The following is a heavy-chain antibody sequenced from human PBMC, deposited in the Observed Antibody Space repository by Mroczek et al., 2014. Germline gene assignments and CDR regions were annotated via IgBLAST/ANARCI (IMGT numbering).Heavy chain of an antibody. CDR3: VGIVVVVAATAT. J-gene: IGHJ4*02. CDR1: GGSFSGYY. CDR2: INHSGST. D-gene: IGHD2-15*01. Sequence: QVQLQQWGAGLLKPSETLSLTCAVYGGSFSGYYWSWIRQPPGKGLEWIGEINHSGSTNYNPSLKSRVTISVDTSKNQFSLKLSSVTAADTAVYYCVGIVVVVAATATWGQGTLVTVSS. V-gene: IGHV4-34*03.